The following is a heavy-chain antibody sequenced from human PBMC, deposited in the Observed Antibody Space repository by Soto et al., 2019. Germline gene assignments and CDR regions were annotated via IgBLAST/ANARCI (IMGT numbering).Heavy chain of an antibody. CDR3: ARGGGGFDS. V-gene: IGHV3-7*01. CDR1: GFTFSSYW. J-gene: IGHJ4*02. Sequence: EVQLVESGGGLVQPGESLGLSCAASGFTFSSYWMTWVRQAPGKGLEWVANIKQDGSEKNYADSVEGRFTISRDNAKNSLYLQMNSLRAEDTAVYSSARGGGGFDSWGQGTLVTVSS. D-gene: IGHD2-15*01. CDR2: IKQDGSEK.